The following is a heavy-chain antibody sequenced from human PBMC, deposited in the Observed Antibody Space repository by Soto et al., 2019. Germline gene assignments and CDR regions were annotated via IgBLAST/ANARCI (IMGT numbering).Heavy chain of an antibody. J-gene: IGHJ4*02. CDR3: VRAPNCFDI. CDR1: GFPFTSFF. Sequence: ASVKVSCKASGFPFTSFFIHWVRQAPGQGLEWMGVINPSRGSANYAQKFQGRLTLTRDTSSSTVYMDLSSLKSEDTALYYCVRAPNCFDIWGQVPMGTFSS. V-gene: IGHV1-46*01. CDR2: INPSRGSA.